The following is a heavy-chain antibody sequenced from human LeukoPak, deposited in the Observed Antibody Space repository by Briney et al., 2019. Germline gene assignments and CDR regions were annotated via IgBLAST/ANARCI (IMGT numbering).Heavy chain of an antibody. V-gene: IGHV1-2*02. D-gene: IGHD2-15*01. CDR3: ARCTRGSGGSCYHLN. Sequence: ASVKVSCKASGYTFTGYYMHWVRQAPGQGLEWMGWINPNSGGTNYAQKFQGRVTVTRDTSIGTAYMELSRLRSDDTAVYYCARCTRGSGGSCYHLNWGQGTLVTVSS. CDR2: INPNSGGT. J-gene: IGHJ4*02. CDR1: GYTFTGYY.